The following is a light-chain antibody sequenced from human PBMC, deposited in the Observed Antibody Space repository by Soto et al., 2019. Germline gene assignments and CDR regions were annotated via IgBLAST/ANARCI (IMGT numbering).Light chain of an antibody. CDR3: MQRTDFPFS. CDR2: SLS. CDR1: QSLLDRDDGNTY. J-gene: IGKJ2*01. Sequence: DIVLTQTPNSLPVTPGEPASISCKSSQSLLDRDDGNTYLDWYLQTPGQSPQLLIYSLSYRASGVPGRVSGSGSGNDFTLKISGVEAEDVGLYYCMQRTDFPFSFGQGTNLEIK. V-gene: IGKV2-40*01.